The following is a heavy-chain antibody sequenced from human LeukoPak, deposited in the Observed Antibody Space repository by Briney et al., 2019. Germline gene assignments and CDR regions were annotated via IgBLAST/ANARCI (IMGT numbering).Heavy chain of an antibody. V-gene: IGHV1-46*01. CDR2: INPRGGST. Sequence: GASVKVSCKASGYTFTTYYMHWMRQAPGQGPEWMGIINPRGGSTDYSQKFQGRVTMTEDTSTDTAYMELSSLRSEDTAVYYCATAALYCSSTSCYQSGGFGWFDPWGQGTLVTVSS. CDR1: GYTFTTYY. J-gene: IGHJ5*02. D-gene: IGHD2-2*01. CDR3: ATAALYCSSTSCYQSGGFGWFDP.